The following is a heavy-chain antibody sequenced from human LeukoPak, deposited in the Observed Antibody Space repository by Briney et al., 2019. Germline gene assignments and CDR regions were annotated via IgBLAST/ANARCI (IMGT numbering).Heavy chain of an antibody. CDR3: AKEIVGATTSFDY. CDR1: GFTFSSQW. J-gene: IGHJ4*02. V-gene: IGHV3-74*01. CDR2: INRDGSGI. Sequence: PGGSLRLSCAASGFTFSSQWMHWVRQAPGKGLVWVSRINRDGSGIIYADSVKGRFTISRDNAKNTLYLQMNSLRAEDTAVYYCAKEIVGATTSFDYWGQGTLVTVSS. D-gene: IGHD1-26*01.